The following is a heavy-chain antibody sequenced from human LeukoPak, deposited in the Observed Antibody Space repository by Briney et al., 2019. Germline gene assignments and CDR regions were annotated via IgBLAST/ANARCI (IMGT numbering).Heavy chain of an antibody. Sequence: PGGSLRLSCAASGFTVSSYYMSWVRQAPGKGLEWVSVLYSGGNTYYADSVKGRFTISRDNAKNSLYLQMNSLRAEDTALYYCVRDISGYYFDYWGQGTLVTVSS. V-gene: IGHV3-53*01. CDR2: LYSGGNT. J-gene: IGHJ4*02. CDR1: GFTVSSYY. CDR3: VRDISGYYFDY. D-gene: IGHD3-22*01.